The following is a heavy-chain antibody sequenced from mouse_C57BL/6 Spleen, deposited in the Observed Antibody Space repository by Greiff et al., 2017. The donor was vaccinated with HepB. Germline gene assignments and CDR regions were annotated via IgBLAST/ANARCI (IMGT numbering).Heavy chain of an antibody. CDR1: GYSITSGYD. Sequence: EVKVVESGPGMVKPSQSLSLTCTVTGYSITSGYDWHWIRHFPGNNLEWMGYISYSGSTNYNPSLKSRISITHDTSKNHFFLKLNSVTTEDTATEYCARGYDGYFAYWGQGTLVTVSA. CDR2: ISYSGST. V-gene: IGHV3-1*01. CDR3: ARGYDGYFAY. J-gene: IGHJ3*01. D-gene: IGHD2-3*01.